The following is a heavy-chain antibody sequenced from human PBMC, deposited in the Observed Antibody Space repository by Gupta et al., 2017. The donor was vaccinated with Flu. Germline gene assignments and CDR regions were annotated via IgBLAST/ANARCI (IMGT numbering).Heavy chain of an antibody. CDR1: GYTFTGYY. V-gene: IGHV1-2*02. CDR3: ARXIAAAGTDDAFDI. Sequence: QVQLVQAGAEVKKPGASVKAACQASGYTFTGYYMHWVRQAPGQGLEWMGWINPNSGGTNYAQKFQGRVTMTRDTSISTAYMELSRLRSDDXAVYYCARXIAAAGTDDAFDIWGQGTMVTVSS. J-gene: IGHJ3*02. D-gene: IGHD6-13*01. CDR2: INPNSGGT.